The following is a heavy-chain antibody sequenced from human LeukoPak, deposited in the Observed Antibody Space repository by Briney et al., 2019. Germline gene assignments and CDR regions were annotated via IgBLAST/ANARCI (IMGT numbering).Heavy chain of an antibody. D-gene: IGHD3-22*01. CDR1: GGSISSYS. Sequence: SETLSLTCTVSGGSISSYSWSWIRQPPGKGLEWIGYIYYSGSSNYNPSLKSRVTISVDTSKNQFSLKLSSVTAADTAVYYCARTHHYYDSSGYLGYYYQMDVWGKGTSVTVAS. CDR2: IYYSGSS. J-gene: IGHJ6*03. V-gene: IGHV4-59*01. CDR3: ARTHHYYDSSGYLGYYYQMDV.